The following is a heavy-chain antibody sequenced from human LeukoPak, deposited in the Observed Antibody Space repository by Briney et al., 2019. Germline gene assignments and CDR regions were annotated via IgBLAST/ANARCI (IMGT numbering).Heavy chain of an antibody. CDR2: IYPGDSDT. Sequence: GESLKISCKGSGYSFTSYWVGWVRQMPGKGLEWMGIIYPGDSDTRYSPSFQGQVTISADKSISTAYLQWSSLKASDTAMYYCARASYAPYDAFDIWGQGTMVTVSS. D-gene: IGHD2-2*01. CDR3: ARASYAPYDAFDI. V-gene: IGHV5-51*01. J-gene: IGHJ3*02. CDR1: GYSFTSYW.